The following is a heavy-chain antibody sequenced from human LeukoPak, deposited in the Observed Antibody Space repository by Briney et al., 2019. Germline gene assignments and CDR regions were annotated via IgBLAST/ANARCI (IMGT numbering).Heavy chain of an antibody. J-gene: IGHJ6*03. CDR2: IIPMFGTA. CDR1: GGTFSTYA. Sequence: GASVKVSCKTSGGTFSTYAITWVRQTPGQGLEWMGGIIPMFGTANYAQKFQDRVTITADKSTSTAYMVLSSLRSEDTAVYYCARVRLEWLFIYYYYYMDVWGKGTTVTVSS. V-gene: IGHV1-69*06. D-gene: IGHD3-3*01. CDR3: ARVRLEWLFIYYYYYMDV.